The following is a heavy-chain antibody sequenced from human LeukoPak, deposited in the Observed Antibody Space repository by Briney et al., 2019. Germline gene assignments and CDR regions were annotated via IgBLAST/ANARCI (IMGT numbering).Heavy chain of an antibody. D-gene: IGHD3-22*01. Sequence: GGSLRLSCAASGFTFSSYGMHWVRQAPGKGLEWVAVMWNDGSNKYYANSVKGRFTISRDNSKNTLYLQMNSLRAEDTAVYYCANGDYYDSSGYYPFDYWGQGILVTVSS. CDR1: GFTFSSYG. CDR2: MWNDGSNK. J-gene: IGHJ4*02. CDR3: ANGDYYDSSGYYPFDY. V-gene: IGHV3-33*06.